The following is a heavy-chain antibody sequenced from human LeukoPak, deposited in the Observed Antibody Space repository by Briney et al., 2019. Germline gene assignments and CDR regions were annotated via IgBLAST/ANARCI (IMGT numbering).Heavy chain of an antibody. CDR3: ARSGSFSPTYYFDY. V-gene: IGHV3-23*01. Sequence: GRSLRLSCAASGFTFSSYAMSWVRQAPGKGLEWVSGISGSGGSTYYADSVEGRFTISRDNSKNTLYLQMNSLRAEDTAAYYCARSGSFSPTYYFDYWGQGTLVTVSS. D-gene: IGHD1-26*01. J-gene: IGHJ4*02. CDR2: ISGSGGST. CDR1: GFTFSSYA.